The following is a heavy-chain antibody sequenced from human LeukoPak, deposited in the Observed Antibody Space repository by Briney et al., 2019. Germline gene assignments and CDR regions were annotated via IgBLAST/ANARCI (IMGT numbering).Heavy chain of an antibody. CDR1: GGSFSGYY. CDR3: ARGRGVTMVRGVIDY. CDR2: INHSGST. V-gene: IGHV4-34*01. J-gene: IGHJ4*02. Sequence: SETLSLTCAVYGGSFSGYYWSWIRQPPGKGLEWIGEINHSGSTNYNPSLKSRVTISVDTSKNKFSLKLSSVTAADTAVYYCARGRGVTMVRGVIDYWGQGTLVTVSS. D-gene: IGHD3-10*01.